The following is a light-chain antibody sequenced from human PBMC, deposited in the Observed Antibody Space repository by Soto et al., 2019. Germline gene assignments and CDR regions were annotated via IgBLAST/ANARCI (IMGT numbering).Light chain of an antibody. J-gene: IGKJ2*01. CDR2: GAS. CDR1: QSVSSSY. V-gene: IGKV3-20*01. Sequence: EIVLTQSPGTLSLSTGERATLSCRASQSVSSSYLAWYRHKPGQAPRLLIYGASSRATGIPDRFSGSGSGTHFTLTIIRLEPEDFAVYYCQQYGSSTYTFVQGKKLEI. CDR3: QQYGSSTYT.